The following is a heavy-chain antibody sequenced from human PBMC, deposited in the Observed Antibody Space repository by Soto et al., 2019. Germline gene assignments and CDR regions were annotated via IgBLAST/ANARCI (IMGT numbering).Heavy chain of an antibody. CDR3: ARQRLPGYSSSWSNFDY. D-gene: IGHD6-13*01. CDR1: GGTFSSYA. J-gene: IGHJ4*02. Sequence: QVQLVQSGAEVKKPGSSVKVSCTASGGTFSSYAISWVRQAPGQGLEWMGGIIPIFGTANYAQKFQGRVTITADESTSTAYMELSSLRSEDTAVYYCARQRLPGYSSSWSNFDYWGQGTLVTVSS. CDR2: IIPIFGTA. V-gene: IGHV1-69*01.